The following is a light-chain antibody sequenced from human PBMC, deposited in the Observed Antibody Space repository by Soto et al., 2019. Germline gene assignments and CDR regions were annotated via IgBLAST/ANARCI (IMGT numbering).Light chain of an antibody. CDR2: GAS. V-gene: IGKV3-20*01. Sequence: EIVLTQSPGTLSLSPGERATLSCRASQSVTSSYLAWYQQKPGQAPRLLIYGASSRATGIPDRFSGSGSWTDSSLSITRLEHEDFAVYYCQQYGSAPLTFGGGIKVEIK. CDR3: QQYGSAPLT. CDR1: QSVTSSY. J-gene: IGKJ4*01.